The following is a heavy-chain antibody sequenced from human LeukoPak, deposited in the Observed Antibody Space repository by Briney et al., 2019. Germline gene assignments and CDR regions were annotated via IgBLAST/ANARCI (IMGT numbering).Heavy chain of an antibody. CDR3: AKDLFPAAVGSPLAY. V-gene: IGHV3-30*02. Sequence: PRGSLRLSCAASGFTFSSYGIHWVRQAPGKGLEWVTFIRYDGINKYYADSVKGRFTISRDNSKNTLYLQMNSLKIEDTAVYYCAKDLFPAAVGSPLAYWGQGTLVTVSS. J-gene: IGHJ4*02. CDR2: IRYDGINK. CDR1: GFTFSSYG. D-gene: IGHD2-2*01.